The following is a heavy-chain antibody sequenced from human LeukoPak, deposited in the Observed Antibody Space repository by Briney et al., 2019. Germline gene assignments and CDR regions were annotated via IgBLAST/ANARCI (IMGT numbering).Heavy chain of an antibody. D-gene: IGHD3-10*01. CDR3: AHDLTALRGFDY. CDR1: GFSLSTSGVG. Sequence: KESGPTLVKPTQTLTLTCTFSGFSLSTSGVGVGWIRQPPGKALEWLALIYWNDDKRYSPSLKSRLTITKDTSKNQVVLTMTNMDPVDTATYYCAHDLTALRGFDYWGQGTLVTVSS. J-gene: IGHJ4*02. V-gene: IGHV2-5*01. CDR2: IYWNDDK.